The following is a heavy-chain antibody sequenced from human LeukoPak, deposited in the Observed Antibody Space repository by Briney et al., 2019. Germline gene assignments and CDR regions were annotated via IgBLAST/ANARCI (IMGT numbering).Heavy chain of an antibody. J-gene: IGHJ4*02. CDR2: ISVYNGNT. Sequence: GASVKVSCKASGYTFTSYGISWVRQAPGQGLEWMGWISVYNGNTNYAQKRQGRVTMTTDTSTSTAYMELRSLRSDDTAVYYCAGEGRIAAAGTGVSYYFDYWGQGTLVTVSS. V-gene: IGHV1-18*01. CDR3: AGEGRIAAAGTGVSYYFDY. D-gene: IGHD6-13*01. CDR1: GYTFTSYG.